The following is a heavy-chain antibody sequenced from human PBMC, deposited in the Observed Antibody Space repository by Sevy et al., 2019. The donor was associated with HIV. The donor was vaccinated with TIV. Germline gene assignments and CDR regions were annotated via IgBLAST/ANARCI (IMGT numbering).Heavy chain of an antibody. CDR2: ITESAAAT. CDR1: GFAFSNFA. CDR3: ATDSPHTKIVTVAAPRVLDN. J-gene: IGHJ4*02. D-gene: IGHD6-19*01. Sequence: GGSLRLSCAASGFAFSNFAMTWVRQSPGKGLEWVSTITESAAATYYAASVKGRFTISRDNSNNTLFLLLNSLRPEDTAVYFCATDSPHTKIVTVAAPRVLDNWGQGTLVTVSS. V-gene: IGHV3-23*01.